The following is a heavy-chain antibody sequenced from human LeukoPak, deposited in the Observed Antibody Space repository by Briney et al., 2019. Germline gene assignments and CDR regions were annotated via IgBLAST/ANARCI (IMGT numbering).Heavy chain of an antibody. V-gene: IGHV4-30-4*01. J-gene: IGHJ4*02. CDR1: GGSISSGDYY. Sequence: SETLSLTCTVSGGSISSGDYYWSWIRQPPGKGLEWIGYISYSGSTYYNPSLKSRVTISIDTSKNQFSLNLSSVTAADTAVYFCARRSNCDISVWGQGTLVTVSS. D-gene: IGHD3-9*01. CDR2: ISYSGST. CDR3: ARRSNCDISV.